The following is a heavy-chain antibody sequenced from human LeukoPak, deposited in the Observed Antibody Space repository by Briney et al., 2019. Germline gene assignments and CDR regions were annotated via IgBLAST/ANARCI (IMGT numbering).Heavy chain of an antibody. D-gene: IGHD6-13*01. CDR2: IYLADSDT. CDR1: GYSFTSYW. Sequence: GESLKISCKGSGYSFTSYWTGWVRQMPGKGLEWMGIIYLADSDTRYSPSFQGQVTLSADKSISTAYLQWSSLKASDTAMYYCARRREQSSSWFSNWFDPWGQGTLVTVSS. V-gene: IGHV5-51*01. CDR3: ARRREQSSSWFSNWFDP. J-gene: IGHJ5*02.